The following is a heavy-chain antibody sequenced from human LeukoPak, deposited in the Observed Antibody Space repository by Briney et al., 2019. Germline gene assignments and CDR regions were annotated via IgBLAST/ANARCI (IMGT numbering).Heavy chain of an antibody. V-gene: IGHV3-7*01. CDR1: GFTFSSYW. J-gene: IGHJ5*02. Sequence: PGGSLRLSCAASGFTFSSYWMSWVRQAPGKGLEWVANIKQDGSEKYYVDSVKGRFTISRDNAKNSLYLQMNSLGAEDTAVYYCARDDLPAYYYDSSGPIDPWGQGTLVTVSS. CDR3: ARDDLPAYYYDSSGPIDP. D-gene: IGHD3-22*01. CDR2: IKQDGSEK.